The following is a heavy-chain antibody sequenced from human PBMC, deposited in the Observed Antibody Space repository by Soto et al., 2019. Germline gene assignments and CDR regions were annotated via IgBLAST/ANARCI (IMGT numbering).Heavy chain of an antibody. CDR2: IGAARDP. Sequence: EVQLVESGGGAVQRGGSLRLPCRASGYIFSDCHMHGPPQSPGKGREGVSTIGAARDPYYTGSVKHRFTISRENARNSMFLQMNSVTVGDTAVYYCARAYTGRLPRRADYYYALDVWGQGIMVTVSS. J-gene: IGHJ6*02. V-gene: IGHV3-13*05. CDR3: ARAYTGRLPRRADYYYALDV. D-gene: IGHD2-15*01. CDR1: GYIFSDCH.